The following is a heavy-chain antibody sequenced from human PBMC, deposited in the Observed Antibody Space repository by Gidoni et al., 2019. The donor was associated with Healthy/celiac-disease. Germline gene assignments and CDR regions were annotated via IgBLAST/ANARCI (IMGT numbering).Heavy chain of an antibody. J-gene: IGHJ4*02. CDR3: ARDYGDYGYFDY. CDR2: IYHSGST. D-gene: IGHD4-17*01. V-gene: IGHV4-38-2*02. Sequence: QVQLQESGPGLVKPSETLSLTCTVSGYSISSGYYWGWIRQPPGKGLEWIGSIYHSGSTYYSPSLKSRVTISVDTSKNQFSLKLSSVTAADTAVYYCARDYGDYGYFDYWGQGTLVTVSS. CDR1: GYSISSGYY.